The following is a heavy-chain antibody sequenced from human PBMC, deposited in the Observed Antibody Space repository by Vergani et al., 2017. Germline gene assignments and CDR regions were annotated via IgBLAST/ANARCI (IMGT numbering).Heavy chain of an antibody. V-gene: IGHV4-4*07. D-gene: IGHD6-13*01. CDR3: ARARAPGIAAAGTREFGY. Sequence: QVQLQESGPGLVKPSETLSLTCAVSGGSISSYYWSWIRQPAGKGLEWIGRIYTSGSTNYNPSLKSRVTMSVDTSKNQFSLKLSSVTAADTAVYYCARARAPGIAAAGTREFGYWGQGTLVTVSS. CDR1: GGSISSYY. J-gene: IGHJ4*02. CDR2: IYTSGST.